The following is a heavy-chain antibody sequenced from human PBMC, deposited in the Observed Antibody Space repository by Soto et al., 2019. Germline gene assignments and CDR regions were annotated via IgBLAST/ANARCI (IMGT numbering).Heavy chain of an antibody. CDR1: GGSFSGYY. J-gene: IGHJ6*02. CDR3: ARGIRAAAGTGYYYGMDV. Sequence: SETLSLTCAVYGGSFSGYYWSWIRQPPGKGLEWIGEINHSGSTNYNPSLKSRVTISVDTSKNQFSLKLSSVTAADTTVYYCARGIRAAAGTGYYYGMDVWGQGTTVTVSS. D-gene: IGHD6-13*01. CDR2: INHSGST. V-gene: IGHV4-34*01.